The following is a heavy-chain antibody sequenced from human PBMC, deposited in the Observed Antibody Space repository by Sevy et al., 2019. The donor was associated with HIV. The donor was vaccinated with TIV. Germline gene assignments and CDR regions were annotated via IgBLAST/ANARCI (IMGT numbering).Heavy chain of an antibody. Sequence: GGSLRLSCAASGFTFRTYAMTWVRQAPGKGLDWVSAISGSGASTYYADSVKGRFTIPRDNSKNTLYLQMNSLRAEDTAVYYCAKEGGGYNYDSSGLLDNWGQGTLVTVSS. J-gene: IGHJ4*02. CDR2: ISGSGAST. CDR1: GFTFRTYA. V-gene: IGHV3-23*01. CDR3: AKEGGGYNYDSSGLLDN. D-gene: IGHD3-22*01.